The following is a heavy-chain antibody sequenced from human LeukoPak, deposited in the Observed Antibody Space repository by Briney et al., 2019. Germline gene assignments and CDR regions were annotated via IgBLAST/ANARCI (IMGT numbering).Heavy chain of an antibody. Sequence: ASVKVSCKASGGTFSSYAISWVRRAPGQGLEWMGGIIPIFGTANYAQKFQGRVTITTDESTSTAYMELSSLRSEDTAVCYCARGRRAAAGHWGNDAFDIWGQGTMVTVSS. V-gene: IGHV1-69*05. CDR1: GGTFSSYA. J-gene: IGHJ3*02. CDR2: IIPIFGTA. D-gene: IGHD6-13*01. CDR3: ARGRRAAAGHWGNDAFDI.